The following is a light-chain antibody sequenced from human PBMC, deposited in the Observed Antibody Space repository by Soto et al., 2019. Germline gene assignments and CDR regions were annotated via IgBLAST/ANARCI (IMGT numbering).Light chain of an antibody. CDR3: QSFDSRLSAPV. CDR1: SSNIGAGYD. J-gene: IGLJ2*01. V-gene: IGLV1-40*01. CDR2: GNS. Sequence: QSVLTQPPSVSGAPGQRVTISCTGSSSNIGAGYDVHWYQQLPGTAPKLLIYGNSNRPSGVPDRFSGSKSGTSASLAITGLQADDEADYYCQSFDSRLSAPVFGGGTQLTVL.